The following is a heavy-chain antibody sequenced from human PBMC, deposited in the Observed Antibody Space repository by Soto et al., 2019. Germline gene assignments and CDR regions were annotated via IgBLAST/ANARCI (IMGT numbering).Heavy chain of an antibody. D-gene: IGHD1-7*01. V-gene: IGHV3-33*06. CDR2: IWYDGTNK. CDR3: AKEVQFMTNYFAP. Sequence: GGSLRLSCAASGFTFSSYGMVWVRQAPGKGLEWVAGIWYDGTNKYYADSVKGRVSISRDNSKNTLYLQMNSLRAEDTAVYYCAKEVQFMTNYFAPWGQGTLVTVSS. CDR1: GFTFSSYG. J-gene: IGHJ5*02.